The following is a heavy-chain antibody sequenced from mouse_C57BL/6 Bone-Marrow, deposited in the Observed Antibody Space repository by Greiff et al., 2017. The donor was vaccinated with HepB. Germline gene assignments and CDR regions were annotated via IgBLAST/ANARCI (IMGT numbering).Heavy chain of an antibody. J-gene: IGHJ3*01. CDR3: TPDGYYPAWFAY. V-gene: IGHV14-4*01. Sequence: VQLQQSGAELVRPGASVKLSCTASGFNIKDDYMHWVKQRPEQGLEWIGWIAPETGDTEYASKFQGKATITADTSANTAYLQLRSLTSEDTAVYYCTPDGYYPAWFAYWGQGTLVTVTA. CDR2: IAPETGDT. D-gene: IGHD2-3*01. CDR1: GFNIKDDY.